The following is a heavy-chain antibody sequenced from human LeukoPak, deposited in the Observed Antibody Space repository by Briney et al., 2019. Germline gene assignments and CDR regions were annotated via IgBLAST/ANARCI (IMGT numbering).Heavy chain of an antibody. CDR1: GYTFTSYG. D-gene: IGHD3-22*01. CDR3: ARGAYDSSGYYYSFVGENDY. V-gene: IGHV1-18*04. Sequence: ASVKVSCTASGYTFTSYGISWVRQAPGQGLEWMGWISAYNGNTNYAQKLQGRVTMTTDTSTSTAYMELRSLRSDDTAVYYCARGAYDSSGYYYSFVGENDYWGQGTLVTVPS. J-gene: IGHJ4*02. CDR2: ISAYNGNT.